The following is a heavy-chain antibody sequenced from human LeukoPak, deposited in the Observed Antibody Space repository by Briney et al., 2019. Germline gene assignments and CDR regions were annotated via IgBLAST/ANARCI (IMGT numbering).Heavy chain of an antibody. J-gene: IGHJ5*02. CDR1: GFTFSSYS. D-gene: IGHD6-13*01. CDR2: ISSSSSYI. CDR3: ARDGAYSSSWPNWFDP. Sequence: GRSLRLSCAASGFTFSSYSMNWVRQAPGKGLEWVSSISSSSSYIYYADSVKGRFTISRDNAKNSLYLQMNSLRAEDTAVYYCARDGAYSSSWPNWFDPWGQGTLVTVSS. V-gene: IGHV3-21*01.